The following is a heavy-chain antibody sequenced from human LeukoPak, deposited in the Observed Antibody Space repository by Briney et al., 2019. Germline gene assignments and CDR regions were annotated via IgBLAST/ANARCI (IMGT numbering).Heavy chain of an antibody. CDR3: ARDRHYGSGSFLGTFDY. CDR2: ITPILGIA. CDR1: GGTFSSYA. D-gene: IGHD3-10*01. J-gene: IGHJ4*02. V-gene: IGHV1-69*04. Sequence: SVKVSCKASGGTFSSYAISWVRQAPGQGLEWMGRITPILGIANYAQKFQGRVTITADKSTSTAYMELSSLRSEDTAVYYCARDRHYGSGSFLGTFDYWGQGTLVTVSS.